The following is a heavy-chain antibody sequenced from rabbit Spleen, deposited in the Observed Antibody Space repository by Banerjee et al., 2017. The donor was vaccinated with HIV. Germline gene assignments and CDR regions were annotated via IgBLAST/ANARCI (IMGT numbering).Heavy chain of an antibody. CDR2: IYVGSSGKT. Sequence: QEQLEESGGGLVKPGGTLTLTCKASGIDFSSRDYMCWVRQAPGKGLEWIACIYVGSSGKTYYASSVNGRFTVSKTSSTTVTLRMTSLTGADTATYFCARDLAAWNSGSYAFNLWGPGTLVTVS. CDR3: ARDLAAWNSGSYAFNL. D-gene: IGHD1-1*01. J-gene: IGHJ4*01. V-gene: IGHV1S45*01. CDR1: GIDFSSRDY.